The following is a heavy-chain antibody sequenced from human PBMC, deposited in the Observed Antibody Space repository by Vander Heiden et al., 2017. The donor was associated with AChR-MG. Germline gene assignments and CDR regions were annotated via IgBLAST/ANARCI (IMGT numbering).Heavy chain of an antibody. V-gene: IGHV3-13*01. J-gene: IGHJ6*02. D-gene: IGHD6-19*01. CDR3: ARELLSSGWFLNGMDV. Sequence: EVQLVESGGGLVQPGGSLRLSCAASGFTFSSYDMHWVRQATGKGLEWVSAIGTAGDTYYPGSVKGRFTISRENAKNSLYLQMNSLRAGDTAVYYCARELLSSGWFLNGMDVWGQGTTVTVSS. CDR2: IGTAGDT. CDR1: GFTFSSYD.